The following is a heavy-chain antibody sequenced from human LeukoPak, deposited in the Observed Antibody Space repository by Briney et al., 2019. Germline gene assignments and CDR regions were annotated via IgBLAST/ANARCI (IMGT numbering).Heavy chain of an antibody. CDR3: ARERGTRAVAGTTTHFDY. CDR2: INPNSGGT. CDR1: GYTFTGYY. Sequence: ASVKVSCKASGYTFTGYYMHWVRQAPGQGLEWMGWINPNSGGTKYAQKFQGWVTMTRDTSISTAFMGLSRLRSDDTAVYYCARERGTRAVAGTTTHFDYWGQGNLVTVSS. D-gene: IGHD6-19*01. J-gene: IGHJ4*02. V-gene: IGHV1-2*04.